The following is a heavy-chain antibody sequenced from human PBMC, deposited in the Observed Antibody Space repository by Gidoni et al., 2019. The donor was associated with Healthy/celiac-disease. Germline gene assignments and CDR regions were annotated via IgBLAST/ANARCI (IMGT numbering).Heavy chain of an antibody. CDR1: RFTSCSYA. V-gene: IGHV3-30*01. J-gene: IGHJ4*02. CDR2: ISYDGSNK. CDR3: ARELWNMIVVVKGFDY. Sequence: QVQLVESGGGVVQPGRSLRLPCAASRFTSCSYAMQWVRQAPGKGLEWVAVISYDGSNKYYADSVKGRFTISRDNSKNTLYLQMNSLRAEDTAVYYCARELWNMIVVVKGFDYWGQGTLVTVSS. D-gene: IGHD3-22*01.